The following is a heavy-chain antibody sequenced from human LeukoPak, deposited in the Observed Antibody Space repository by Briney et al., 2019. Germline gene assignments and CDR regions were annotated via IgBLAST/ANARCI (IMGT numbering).Heavy chain of an antibody. V-gene: IGHV3-49*04. J-gene: IGHJ4*02. CDR3: TREGEFCSSTSCYWGYYFDY. CDR1: GFTFGDYA. D-gene: IGHD2-2*01. Sequence: QTGGSLRLSCTASGFTFGDYALSWVRQAPGKGLEWVGFIRSKAYGGTTEYAASVKRRFTISRDDSKSIAYLQMNSLKTEDTAVYYCTREGEFCSSTSCYWGYYFDYWGQGTLVTVSS. CDR2: IRSKAYGGTT.